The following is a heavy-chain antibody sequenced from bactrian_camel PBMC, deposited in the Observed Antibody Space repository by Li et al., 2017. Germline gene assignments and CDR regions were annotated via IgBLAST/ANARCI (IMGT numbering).Heavy chain of an antibody. D-gene: IGHD3*01. CDR1: SITDGIDA. V-gene: IGHV3S54*01. J-gene: IGHJ6*01. CDR3: AKDPDQCSGSWCYATAGY. CDR2: IYTGFGSI. Sequence: HVQLVESGGGSVRAGQSLRLSCAASSITDGIDAMAWFRQAPGKEREGIATIYTGFGSIFYANSVKGRFTVSLDKAKNTVFLQMGSLKVEDTAMYYCAKDPDQCSGSWCYATAGYWGQGTQVTVS.